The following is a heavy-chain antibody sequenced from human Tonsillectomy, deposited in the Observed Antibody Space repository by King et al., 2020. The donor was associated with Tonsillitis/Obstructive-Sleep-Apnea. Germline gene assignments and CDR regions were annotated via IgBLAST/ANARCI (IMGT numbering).Heavy chain of an antibody. CDR3: ARSDSNPLYGMDV. CDR1: GNTLSGYY. Sequence: QLVQSGAEVKKPGASVNVSCKASGNTLSGYYIHWVRQAPGQGLEWMGWINTNTGGTNYAQKFQDRVTMIRDTSISTAYMELRSLRSDDSAVYYYARSDSNPLYGMDVWGRGTTVTVSS. J-gene: IGHJ6*02. V-gene: IGHV1-2*02. D-gene: IGHD2-21*02. CDR2: INTNTGGT.